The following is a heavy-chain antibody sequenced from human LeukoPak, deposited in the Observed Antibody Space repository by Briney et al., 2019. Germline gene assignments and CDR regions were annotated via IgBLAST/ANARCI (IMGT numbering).Heavy chain of an antibody. J-gene: IGHJ4*02. Sequence: GGSLRLSCAASGFTFSSYGMHWVRQAPGKGLEWVAVIWYDGSNKYYADSVKGRFTISRDNSKNTLYLQMNSLRAEDTAVYYCARGYYDSSGYYQYFDYWGQGTLVTVSS. D-gene: IGHD3-22*01. CDR2: IWYDGSNK. CDR1: GFTFSSYG. V-gene: IGHV3-33*08. CDR3: ARGYYDSSGYYQYFDY.